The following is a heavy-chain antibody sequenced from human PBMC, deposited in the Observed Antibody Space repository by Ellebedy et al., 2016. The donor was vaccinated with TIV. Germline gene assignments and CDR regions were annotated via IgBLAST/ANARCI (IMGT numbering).Heavy chain of an antibody. Sequence: AASVKVSCKASGFIFTSYYVQWVQQAPGQGLEWMGIINLSGGSTFYAQKLQGRVTITRDTSTSTVYMDLRSLRSEDTAVYYCARGMLWFGTLRYSDFWGQGTLVTVSS. D-gene: IGHD3-10*01. CDR2: INLSGGST. J-gene: IGHJ4*02. CDR1: GFIFTSYY. CDR3: ARGMLWFGTLRYSDF. V-gene: IGHV1-46*04.